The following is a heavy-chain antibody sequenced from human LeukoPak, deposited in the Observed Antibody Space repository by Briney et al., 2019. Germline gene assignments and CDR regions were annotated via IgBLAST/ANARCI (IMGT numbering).Heavy chain of an antibody. V-gene: IGHV3-53*01. D-gene: IGHD5-24*01. Sequence: PGGSLRLSCAAYGFTVSSNCMSWDRQAPGKGLEWVSVIYSGGSTYYADSVKGRFTISRDNSKNTLYLQMNSLRAEDTAVYYCATSGRDGYNLDYWGQGTLVTVSS. J-gene: IGHJ4*02. CDR1: GFTVSSNC. CDR3: ATSGRDGYNLDY. CDR2: IYSGGST.